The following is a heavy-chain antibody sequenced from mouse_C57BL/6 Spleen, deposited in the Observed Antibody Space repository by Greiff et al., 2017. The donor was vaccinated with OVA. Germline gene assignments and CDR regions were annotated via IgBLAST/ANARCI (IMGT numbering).Heavy chain of an antibody. CDR1: GFSLTSYA. CDR3: ARNDPYGSDWYYDV. CDR2: IWTGGGT. J-gene: IGHJ1*03. V-gene: IGHV2-9-1*01. Sequence: VQLKESGPGLVAPSQSLSITCTVSGFSLTSYAISWVRQPPGKGLEWLGVIWTGGGTNYNSALKSRLSISKDNSKSQVFLKMNSLQTDDTARYYCARNDPYGSDWYYDVWGTGTTVTVSS. D-gene: IGHD1-1*01.